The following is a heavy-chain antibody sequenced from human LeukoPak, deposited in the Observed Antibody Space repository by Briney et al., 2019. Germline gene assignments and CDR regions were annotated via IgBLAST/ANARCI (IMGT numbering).Heavy chain of an antibody. J-gene: IGHJ4*02. CDR3: ARVGDYALKD. CDR1: GGSISSYY. D-gene: IGHD3-16*01. Sequence: SETLSLTCTVSGGSISSYYWSWIRQPAGKGLEWIGRIYTSGSTNYNPSLKGRVTMSVDTSKNQCTLKLSSVTAADTAVYYCARVGDYALKDWGQGTLVTVSS. CDR2: IYTSGST. V-gene: IGHV4-4*07.